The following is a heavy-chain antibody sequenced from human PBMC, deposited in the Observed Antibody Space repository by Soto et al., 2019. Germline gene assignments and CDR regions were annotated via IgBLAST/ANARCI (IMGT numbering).Heavy chain of an antibody. CDR2: INAGNGNT. CDR3: ARAGGNHYYYDGMDV. D-gene: IGHD2-15*01. Sequence: QVQLVQSGAEVKKPGASVKVSCKASGYTFTSYAMHWVRQAPGQRLEWMGWINAGNGNTKYSQKFHGRVTITRDTSASTAYMELSSMRSEDTAVYYCARAGGNHYYYDGMDVWGQGTTVTVSS. J-gene: IGHJ6*02. V-gene: IGHV1-3*01. CDR1: GYTFTSYA.